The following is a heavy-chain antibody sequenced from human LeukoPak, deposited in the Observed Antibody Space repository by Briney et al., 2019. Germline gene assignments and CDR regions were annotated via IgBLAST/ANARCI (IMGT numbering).Heavy chain of an antibody. V-gene: IGHV4-31*03. J-gene: IGHJ4*02. CDR1: GDSISRGGYY. CDR3: ARERVSYFDN. Sequence: PSQTLSLTCTVSGDSISRGGYYWSWIRQHPGKGLEWIGYIYHSGDTYYSPSLKSRTTISVHTSKNHFSLKMTSVSAADTAVYYCARERVSYFDNWGQGTLVTVSS. CDR2: IYHSGDT.